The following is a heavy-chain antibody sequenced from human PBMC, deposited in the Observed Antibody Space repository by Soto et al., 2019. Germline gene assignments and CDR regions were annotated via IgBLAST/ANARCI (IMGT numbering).Heavy chain of an antibody. CDR1: GFTFSSYS. Sequence: GGSLRLSCAASGFTFSSYSMNWVRQAPGKGLEWVSSISSSSSYIYYADSVKGRFTISRDNAKNSLYLQMNSLRAEDTAVYYCARDKGCSSGWYPIPFDYWGQGTLVTVSS. J-gene: IGHJ4*02. V-gene: IGHV3-21*01. CDR2: ISSSSSYI. D-gene: IGHD6-19*01. CDR3: ARDKGCSSGWYPIPFDY.